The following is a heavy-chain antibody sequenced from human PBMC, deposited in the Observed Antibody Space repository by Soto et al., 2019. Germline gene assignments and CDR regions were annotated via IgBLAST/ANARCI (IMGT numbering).Heavy chain of an antibody. CDR1: GGSISSGGYS. J-gene: IGHJ4*02. Sequence: SETLSLTCAVSGGSISSGGYSWSWIRQPPGKGLEWIGYIYHSGSTYYNPSLKSRVTISVDRSKNQFSLKLSSVTAADTAVYYCARANLRVASFSNWGQGTLVTVSS. V-gene: IGHV4-30-2*01. CDR2: IYHSGST. CDR3: ARANLRVASFSN. D-gene: IGHD2-2*01.